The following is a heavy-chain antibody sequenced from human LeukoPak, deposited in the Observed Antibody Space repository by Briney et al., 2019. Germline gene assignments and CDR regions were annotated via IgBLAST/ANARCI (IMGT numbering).Heavy chain of an antibody. CDR2: IIPIFGTA. D-gene: IGHD3-22*01. CDR1: GGTFSSYA. J-gene: IGHJ3*02. V-gene: IGHV1-69*01. CDR3: ASPLRYYDSSGYSRAFDI. Sequence: GSSVKVSCKASGGTFSSYAISWVRQAPGQGLEWMGGIIPIFGTANYAQKFQGRVTITADESTSTAYMELSSLRSEDTAVYYCASPLRYYDSSGYSRAFDIWGQGTMVTVSS.